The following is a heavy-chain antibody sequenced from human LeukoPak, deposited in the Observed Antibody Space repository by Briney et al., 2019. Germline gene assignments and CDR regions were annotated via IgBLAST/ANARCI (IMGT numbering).Heavy chain of an antibody. D-gene: IGHD3-9*01. Sequence: ASVKVSCKASGYTFTSYDINWVRQATGQGLEWMGWMNPNSGNTGYAQKFQGRVTMTRNTSISTAYMEPSSLRSEDTAVYYCARVDDILTGYFWFDPWGQGTLVTVSS. CDR2: MNPNSGNT. J-gene: IGHJ5*02. CDR1: GYTFTSYD. CDR3: ARVDDILTGYFWFDP. V-gene: IGHV1-8*01.